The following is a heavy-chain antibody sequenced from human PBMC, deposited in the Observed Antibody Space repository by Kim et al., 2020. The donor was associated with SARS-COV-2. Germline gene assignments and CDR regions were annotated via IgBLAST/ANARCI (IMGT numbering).Heavy chain of an antibody. V-gene: IGHV3-48*02. CDR1: GFTFSSYS. CDR3: ARDQHDYYDSSGIVY. CDR2: ISSSSSTI. Sequence: GGSLRLSCAASGFTFSSYSMNWVRQAPGKGLEWVSYISSSSSTIYYADSVKGRFTISRDNAKNSLYLQMNSLRDEDTAVYYCARDQHDYYDSSGIVYWGQGTLVTVSS. D-gene: IGHD3-22*01. J-gene: IGHJ4*02.